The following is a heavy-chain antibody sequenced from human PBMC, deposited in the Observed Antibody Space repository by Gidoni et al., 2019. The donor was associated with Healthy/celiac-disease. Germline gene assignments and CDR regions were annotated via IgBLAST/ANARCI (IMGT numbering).Heavy chain of an antibody. J-gene: IGHJ3*02. CDR3: ARAGGTILGAFDI. V-gene: IGHV3-13*01. D-gene: IGHD3-9*01. CDR2: IGTAGDK. Sequence: EVQLVASGGGLVQPGGSLRLSWAASGFSLSSYDLHWVRQATGKGLEWVSAIGTAGDKYYPGSVKGRFTISRENAKNSLYLQMNSLRAGDTAVYYCARAGGTILGAFDIWGQGTMVTVSS. CDR1: GFSLSSYD.